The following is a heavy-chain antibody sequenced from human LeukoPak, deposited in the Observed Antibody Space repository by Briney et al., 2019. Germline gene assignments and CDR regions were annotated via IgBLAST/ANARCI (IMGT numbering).Heavy chain of an antibody. CDR1: GGSISSYY. Sequence: SETLSLTCTVSGGSISSYYWSWIRQPPGKGLEWIGYIYYSGSTNYNPSLKSRVTISVDTFKNQFSLKLTSVTAADTAVYYCGRGITTLDYWGQGTLVTVSS. CDR2: IYYSGST. D-gene: IGHD4-11*01. V-gene: IGHV4-59*08. J-gene: IGHJ4*02. CDR3: GRGITTLDY.